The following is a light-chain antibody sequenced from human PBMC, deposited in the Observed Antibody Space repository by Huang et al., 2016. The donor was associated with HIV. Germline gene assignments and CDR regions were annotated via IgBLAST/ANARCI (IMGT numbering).Light chain of an antibody. Sequence: DIQMTQSPSSLSASVGDRVTITCRASQGIANSLAWYQQKPGQAPKLLLYAASTLESWVPSMFSGSGSGTDYTLTISSLQPEDFTSYYCQQSYETPLTFGGGTKVEIK. V-gene: IGKV1-NL1*01. J-gene: IGKJ4*01. CDR3: QQSYETPLT. CDR1: QGIANS. CDR2: AAS.